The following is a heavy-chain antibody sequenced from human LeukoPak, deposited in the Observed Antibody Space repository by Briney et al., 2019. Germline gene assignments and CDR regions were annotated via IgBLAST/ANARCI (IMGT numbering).Heavy chain of an antibody. CDR2: INSDGSST. CDR1: GFTFSSYW. Sequence: GGSLRLSCAASGFTFSSYWMHWVRQAPGKGLVWVSRINSDGSSTSYADSVKGRFTISRDNAKNTLYLQMNSLRAEDTAVYYCATIRQLEQADYWGQGTLVTVSS. D-gene: IGHD6-6*01. V-gene: IGHV3-74*01. J-gene: IGHJ4*02. CDR3: ATIRQLEQADY.